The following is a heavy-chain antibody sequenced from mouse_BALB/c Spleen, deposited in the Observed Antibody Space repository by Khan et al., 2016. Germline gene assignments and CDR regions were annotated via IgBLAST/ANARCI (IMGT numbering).Heavy chain of an antibody. Sequence: VQLQQSGAELVRPGALVKLSCKASGFNIIHYYMHWVKQRPEQGLEWIGWIDPENGNTINDPKFQGKAIITADTSSNTVYLQLTSLTSEDTAVYYCARSYYDNYAWFAYWVQGTLVTVSA. CDR1: GFNIIHYY. J-gene: IGHJ3*01. D-gene: IGHD2-10*01. V-gene: IGHV14-1*02. CDR2: IDPENGNT. CDR3: ARSYYDNYAWFAY.